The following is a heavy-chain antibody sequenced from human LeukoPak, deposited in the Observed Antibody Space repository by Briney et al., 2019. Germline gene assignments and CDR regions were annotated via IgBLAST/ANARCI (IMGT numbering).Heavy chain of an antibody. CDR2: IYTSGST. CDR1: GGSISSYY. CDR3: AREGDFYGSGSYVAY. Sequence: PSETLSLTCTVSGGSISSYYWSWIRQPAGKGREWIGRIYTSGSTNYNPSLKSRVTMSVDTSKNQFFLKLSSVTAADTAVYYCAREGDFYGSGSYVAYWGQGTLVTVSS. J-gene: IGHJ4*02. D-gene: IGHD3-10*01. V-gene: IGHV4-4*07.